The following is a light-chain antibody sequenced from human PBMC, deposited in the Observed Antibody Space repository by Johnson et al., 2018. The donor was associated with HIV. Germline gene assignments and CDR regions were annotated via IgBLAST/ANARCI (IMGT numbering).Light chain of an antibody. V-gene: IGLV1-51*02. CDR1: SSNIGNNY. J-gene: IGLJ1*01. Sequence: VLTQPPSVSAAPGQKVTISCSGSSSNIGNNYVSWYQQLPGTAPKLLIYENNMRPSGIPDRFSGSKSGTSATLGIADIHTADEADYYFGTWDNSLSTGAVFGTGTKVTVL. CDR2: ENN. CDR3: GTWDNSLSTGAV.